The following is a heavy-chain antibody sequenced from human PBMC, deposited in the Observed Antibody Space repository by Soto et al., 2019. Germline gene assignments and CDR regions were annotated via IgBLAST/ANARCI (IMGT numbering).Heavy chain of an antibody. CDR2: IGTSSSYI. V-gene: IGHV3-21*01. CDR1: GFTFSSYT. D-gene: IGHD4-17*01. J-gene: IGHJ6*02. CDR3: XRDSVRDYLYYYYGMDV. Sequence: GGSLRLSCAASGFTFSSYTMNWVRQAPGRGLEWVSSIGTSSSYIYYADSVKGRFTISRDNAKNSLFLQMNSLRADDTAVYYCXRDSVRDYLYYYYGMDVWGQGTTVTVSS.